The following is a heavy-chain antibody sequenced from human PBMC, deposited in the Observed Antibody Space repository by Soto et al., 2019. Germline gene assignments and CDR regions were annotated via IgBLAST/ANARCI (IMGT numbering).Heavy chain of an antibody. V-gene: IGHV4-31*03. Sequence: SETLSLTCTVSGGSISSRGYYWSWIRQHPGKGLEWIGFIYYSGSTYYNPSLKRRVTISVDTSKNQFSLKLSSVTAADTAVYYCAKTPYYDILTGYYPFGMDVWGQGTTVTVSS. CDR1: GGSISSRGYY. J-gene: IGHJ6*02. CDR2: IYYSGST. CDR3: AKTPYYDILTGYYPFGMDV. D-gene: IGHD3-9*01.